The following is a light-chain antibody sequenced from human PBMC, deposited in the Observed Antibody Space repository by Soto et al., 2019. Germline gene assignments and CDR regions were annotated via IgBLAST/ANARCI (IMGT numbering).Light chain of an antibody. CDR1: QTVTTY. V-gene: IGKV1-39*01. CDR2: AAS. Sequence: DIQMTQSPSSLSASVGDRVTITCRASQTVTTYLNWYQQKPGEAPKLLIYAASTLHTGVPSRFSGSGSGTDFTLTISSLQPDDFATYYCQQYNSYWTFGQGTKVEIK. J-gene: IGKJ1*01. CDR3: QQYNSYWT.